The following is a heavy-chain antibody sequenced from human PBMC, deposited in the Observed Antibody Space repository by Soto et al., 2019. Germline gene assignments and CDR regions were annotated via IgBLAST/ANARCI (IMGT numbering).Heavy chain of an antibody. D-gene: IGHD3-10*01. V-gene: IGHV4-34*01. CDR3: AGGVILWFGEPSFDY. Sequence: QVQLQQWGAGLLKPSETLSLTCAVYGGSFSGYYWSWIRQPPGKGLEWIGEINHSGSNNYNPSLKSRVTIAVDTSKNQFSLKLSSVTAAHTAVYYCAGGVILWFGEPSFDYWGQGNLVTVSS. CDR2: INHSGSN. CDR1: GGSFSGYY. J-gene: IGHJ4*02.